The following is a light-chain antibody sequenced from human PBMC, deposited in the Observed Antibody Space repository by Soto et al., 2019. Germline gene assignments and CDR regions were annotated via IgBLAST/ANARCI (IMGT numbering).Light chain of an antibody. V-gene: IGKV3-20*01. CDR2: GAS. CDR3: QQYGSSLSWT. CDR1: QSVSSSY. J-gene: IGKJ1*01. Sequence: EIVLTQSPATLSLSPGERATLSCRSSQSVSSSYLAWYQQKPGQAPRLLIYGASSRATGIPDRFSGSGSGTDFTLTINRLEPEDFAVYYCQQYGSSLSWTFGQGTKVDI.